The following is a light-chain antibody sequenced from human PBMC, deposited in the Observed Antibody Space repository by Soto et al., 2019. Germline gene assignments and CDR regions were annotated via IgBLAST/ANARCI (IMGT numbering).Light chain of an antibody. CDR1: SSDVGGYNY. CDR3: VSYTSSSTPYV. CDR2: DVS. Sequence: QSALTQPASVSGSPGQSITISCTGTSSDVGGYNYVSWYQQHPGKAPKLMIYDVSNRSSGVSVRFSGSKSGNTASLTISGLQADDEADYYCVSYTSSSTPYVFGTGTQLTVL. V-gene: IGLV2-14*03. J-gene: IGLJ1*01.